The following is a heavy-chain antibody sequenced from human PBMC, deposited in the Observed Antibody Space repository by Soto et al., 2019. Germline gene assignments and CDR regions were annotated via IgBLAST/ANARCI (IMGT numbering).Heavy chain of an antibody. V-gene: IGHV4-38-2*01. J-gene: IGHJ5*02. Sequence: SETLSLTCAVSGYSISSGYYWGWIRQPPGKGLEWIGSIYHSGSTYYNPSLKSRVTISVDTSKNQFSLKLSSVTAADTAVYYCARGPDYSNYNWFDPWGQGTLVTVSS. D-gene: IGHD4-4*01. CDR3: ARGPDYSNYNWFDP. CDR1: GYSISSGYY. CDR2: IYHSGST.